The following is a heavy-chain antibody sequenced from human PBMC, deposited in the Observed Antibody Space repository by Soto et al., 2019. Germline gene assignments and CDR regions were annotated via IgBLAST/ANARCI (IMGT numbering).Heavy chain of an antibody. J-gene: IGHJ4*02. CDR1: GGSISSSSYY. V-gene: IGHV4-39*01. Sequence: QLQLQESGPGLVKPSETLSLTCTVSGGSISSSSYYWGWIRQPPGKGLEWIGSIYYSGSTYYNPSLKSRVTISVDTSKNQFSLKLSSVTAADTAVYYCVIEEQWLGSHFDYWGQGTLVTVSS. D-gene: IGHD6-19*01. CDR3: VIEEQWLGSHFDY. CDR2: IYYSGST.